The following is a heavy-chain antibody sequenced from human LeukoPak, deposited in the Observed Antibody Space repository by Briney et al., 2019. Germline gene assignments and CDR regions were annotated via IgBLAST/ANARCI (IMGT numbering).Heavy chain of an antibody. CDR1: GFTFSSYG. Sequence: GGSLRLSCAASGFTFSSYGMHWVRQAPGKGLEWVAVIWYDGSNEYYADSVKGRFTISRDNSKNTLYLQMNSLRAEDTAVYYCATFGSFDYWGQGTLVTVSS. CDR2: IWYDGSNE. V-gene: IGHV3-33*01. J-gene: IGHJ4*02. CDR3: ATFGSFDY. D-gene: IGHD3-10*01.